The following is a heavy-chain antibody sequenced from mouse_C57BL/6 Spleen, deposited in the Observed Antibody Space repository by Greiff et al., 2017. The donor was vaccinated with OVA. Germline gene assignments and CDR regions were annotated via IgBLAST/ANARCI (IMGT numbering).Heavy chain of an antibody. CDR3: SRYSNYLGWFAY. Sequence: VQLQQPGAELVRPGTSVKLSCKASGYTFTSYWMHWVKQRPGQGLEWIGVIDPSDSYTNYNQKFKGKATLTVDTSSSTAYMQLSSLTSEDSAAYYYSRYSNYLGWFAYWGQGTLVTVSA. J-gene: IGHJ3*01. CDR1: GYTFTSYW. V-gene: IGHV1-59*01. D-gene: IGHD2-5*01. CDR2: IDPSDSYT.